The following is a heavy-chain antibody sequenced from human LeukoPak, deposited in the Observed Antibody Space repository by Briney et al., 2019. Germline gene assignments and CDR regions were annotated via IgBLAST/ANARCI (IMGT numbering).Heavy chain of an antibody. Sequence: PSETLSLTCTVSGGSISSGSYYWSWIRQPAGKGLEWTGRIYTSGSTNYNPSLKSRVTISVDTSKNQFSLKLSSVTAADTAVYYCARSTIAAAGIRWFDPWGQGTLVTVSS. D-gene: IGHD6-13*01. CDR1: GGSISSGSYY. J-gene: IGHJ5*02. CDR2: IYTSGST. CDR3: ARSTIAAAGIRWFDP. V-gene: IGHV4-61*02.